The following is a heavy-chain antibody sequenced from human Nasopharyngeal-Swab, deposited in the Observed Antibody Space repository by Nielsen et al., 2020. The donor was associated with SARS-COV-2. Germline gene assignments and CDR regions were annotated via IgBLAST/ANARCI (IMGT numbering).Heavy chain of an antibody. CDR1: GYPFNTYY. J-gene: IGHJ4*02. Sequence: ASVKVSCKASGYPFNTYYMHWVRQAPGQGPEWMGLIIPSGGSTTYAQRLQGRVTMTRDTSTTTFYMELSSLRFEDTAMYYCARSRGAGVLDYWGQGSLVTSPQ. D-gene: IGHD1-14*01. V-gene: IGHV1-46*02. CDR3: ARSRGAGVLDY. CDR2: IIPSGGST.